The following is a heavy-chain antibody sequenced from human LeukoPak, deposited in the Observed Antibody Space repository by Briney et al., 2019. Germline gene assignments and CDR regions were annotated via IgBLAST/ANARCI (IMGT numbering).Heavy chain of an antibody. V-gene: IGHV4-31*03. CDR1: GGSISSGGYY. CDR3: ARSSTVTTLDY. J-gene: IGHJ4*02. D-gene: IGHD4-17*01. CDR2: IYYSGST. Sequence: SETLSLTCTVSGGSISSGGYYWSWIRQHPGKGLEWIRYIYYSGSTYYNPSLKSRVTISVDTSKNQFSLKLSSVTAADTAVYYCARSSTVTTLDYWGQGTLVTVSS.